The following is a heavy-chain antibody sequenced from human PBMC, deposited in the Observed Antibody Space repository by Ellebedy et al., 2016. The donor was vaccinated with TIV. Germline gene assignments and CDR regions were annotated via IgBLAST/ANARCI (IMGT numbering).Heavy chain of an antibody. J-gene: IGHJ4*02. CDR3: ARMGQLWSLGAFDY. Sequence: MPSETLSLTCAVSGDSISSGNWWTWVRQPPGKGLEWIGEIHHSGSTHYNPSLRSRVTISVDTSKNQFSLKMSSVTAADTAVYYCARMGQLWSLGAFDYWGQGTLVTVSS. D-gene: IGHD5-18*01. V-gene: IGHV4-4*02. CDR1: GDSISSGNW. CDR2: IHHSGST.